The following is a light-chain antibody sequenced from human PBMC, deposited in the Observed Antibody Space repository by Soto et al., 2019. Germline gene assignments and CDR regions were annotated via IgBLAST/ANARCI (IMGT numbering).Light chain of an antibody. V-gene: IGLV1-51*01. CDR3: GTWDSSLSAGV. Sequence: QSALTQPPSVSAAPGQKVTISCSGSSSNIENNYVSWYQQLPGTAPKLLIYDNNKRPSGIPDRFSGSKSGTSATLGITGLETGDEADYYCGTWDSSLSAGVFGGGTKLTVL. CDR1: SSNIENNY. J-gene: IGLJ2*01. CDR2: DNN.